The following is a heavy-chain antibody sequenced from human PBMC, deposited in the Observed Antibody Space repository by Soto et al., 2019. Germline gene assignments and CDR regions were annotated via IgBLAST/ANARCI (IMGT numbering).Heavy chain of an antibody. D-gene: IGHD6-19*01. J-gene: IGHJ4*02. V-gene: IGHV3-23*01. CDR2: ISDSGGST. CDR3: AKDKPAAGSQWLVPI. Sequence: GSLRLSCAASGFTFSSCAMTWVRQAPGMGLQWVSAISDSGGSTYYADSVRGRFTISRDNSKNTLYLQLNSLGAEDTAVYYCAKDKPAAGSQWLVPIWGRGTLVTVSS. CDR1: GFTFSSCA.